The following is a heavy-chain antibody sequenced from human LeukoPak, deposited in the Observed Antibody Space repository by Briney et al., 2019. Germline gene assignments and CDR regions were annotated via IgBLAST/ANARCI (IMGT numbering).Heavy chain of an antibody. D-gene: IGHD1-26*01. CDR1: GFTFSSYS. J-gene: IGHJ3*02. Sequence: SGGSLRLSCAASGFTFSSYSMNWVRQAPGKGLEWVSSISSSSSYIYYADSVKGRFTISRDNAKNSLYLQMNSLRAEDTAVYYCARASGSYSDAFDIWGQGTMVTVSS. CDR2: ISSSSSYI. CDR3: ARASGSYSDAFDI. V-gene: IGHV3-21*01.